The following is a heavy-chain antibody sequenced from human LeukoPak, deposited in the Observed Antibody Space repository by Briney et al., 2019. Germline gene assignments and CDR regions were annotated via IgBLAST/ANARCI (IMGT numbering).Heavy chain of an antibody. CDR1: GGSISSGGYS. J-gene: IGHJ4*02. CDR3: ARGDYVWGSYRFDY. Sequence: SETLSLTCAVSGGSISSGGYSWSWIRQPPGKGLEGIGYIYHSGSTYYNPSLKSRVTISVDRSKNQFSLKLSSVTAADTAVYYCARGDYVWGSYRFDYWGQGTLVTVSS. D-gene: IGHD3-16*01. CDR2: IYHSGST. V-gene: IGHV4-30-2*01.